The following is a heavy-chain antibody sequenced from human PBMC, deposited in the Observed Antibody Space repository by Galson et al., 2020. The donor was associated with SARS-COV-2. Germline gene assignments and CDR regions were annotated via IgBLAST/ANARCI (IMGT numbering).Heavy chain of an antibody. J-gene: IGHJ4*02. V-gene: IGHV4-30-2*01. Sequence: ASETLSLTCAVSGGSISSGGYSWSWIRQPQGKGLDWIGYIYHSGSTYYNPSLKSRVTISVDRSKNQFSLKLSSVTAADTAVYYCARGAPARWYYDSSGYYAPFDYWGQGTLVTVSS. CDR3: ARGAPARWYYDSSGYYAPFDY. CDR2: IYHSGST. D-gene: IGHD3-22*01. CDR1: GGSISSGGYS.